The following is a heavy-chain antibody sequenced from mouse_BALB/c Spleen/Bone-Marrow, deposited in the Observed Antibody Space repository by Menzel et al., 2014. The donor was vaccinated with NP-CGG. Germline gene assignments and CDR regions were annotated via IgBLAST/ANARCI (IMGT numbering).Heavy chain of an antibody. CDR1: GFTFTDYY. J-gene: IGHJ3*01. Sequence: VQLKQSGGGLVQPGGSLRLSCATSGFTFTDYYVSWVRQPPGKALEWLGFIRNKANGYTTEYSASVKGRFTISRDNSQSILYLQMNTLRAEDSATYYCARVTTAWFAYWGQGTLVTVSA. CDR3: ARVTTAWFAY. CDR2: IRNKANGYTT. D-gene: IGHD1-1*01. V-gene: IGHV7-3*02.